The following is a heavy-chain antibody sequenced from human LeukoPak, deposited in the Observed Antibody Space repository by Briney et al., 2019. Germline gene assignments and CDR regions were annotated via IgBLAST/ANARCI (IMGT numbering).Heavy chain of an antibody. V-gene: IGHV3-30-3*01. CDR3: ARDRDVNWFDP. J-gene: IGHJ5*02. D-gene: IGHD3-10*01. CDR1: GFTFSSYA. CDR2: ISYDGSNK. Sequence: GGSLRLSCAASGFTFSSYAMHWVRQAPGKGLEWVAVISYDGSNKYYADSVKGRFTISRDNSKNTLYLQMNSLRAEDTAVYYCARDRDVNWFDPWGQGTLVTVSS.